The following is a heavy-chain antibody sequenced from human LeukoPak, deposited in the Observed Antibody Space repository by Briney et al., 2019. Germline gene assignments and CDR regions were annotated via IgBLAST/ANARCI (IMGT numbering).Heavy chain of an antibody. CDR3: ARSQSLGY. CDR2: IKHDGSDK. Sequence: GGSLRLSCAASGFTFSSYWMSWVRQAPEKGLEWVANIKHDGSDKYYVDSVKGRFTISRDNAENSLYLQMNSLRAEDTAMYYCARSQSLGYWGQGTLVTVSS. V-gene: IGHV3-7*04. J-gene: IGHJ4*02. CDR1: GFTFSSYW.